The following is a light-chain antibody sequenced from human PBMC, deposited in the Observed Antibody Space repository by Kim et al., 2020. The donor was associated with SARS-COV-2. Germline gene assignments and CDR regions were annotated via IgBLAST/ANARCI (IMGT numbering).Light chain of an antibody. CDR1: SSDVGGYNH. CDR2: DVS. CDR3: SSYTSSSTLVV. Sequence: QSLTISCTGTSSDVGGYNHVSWYQQHPGKAPKLMIYDVSNRPSGISNRFSGSKSGNTASLTISGLQAEDEGDYYCSSYTSSSTLVVFGGGTQLTVL. V-gene: IGLV2-14*03. J-gene: IGLJ2*01.